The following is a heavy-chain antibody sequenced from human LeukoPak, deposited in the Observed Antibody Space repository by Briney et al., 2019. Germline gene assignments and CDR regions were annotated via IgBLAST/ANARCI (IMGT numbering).Heavy chain of an antibody. CDR2: INPNSGGT. V-gene: IGHV1-2*02. J-gene: IGHJ6*02. Sequence: ASVKVSRKASGYTFTGYYMHWVRQAPGQGLGWMGWINPNSGGTNYAQKFQGRVTMTRDTSISTAYMELSRLRSDDTAVYYCAREGATHYYYYGMDVWGQGTTVTVSS. CDR3: AREGATHYYYYGMDV. D-gene: IGHD1-26*01. CDR1: GYTFTGYY.